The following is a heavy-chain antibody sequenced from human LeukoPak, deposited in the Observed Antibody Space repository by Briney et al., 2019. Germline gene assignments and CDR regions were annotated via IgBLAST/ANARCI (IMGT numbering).Heavy chain of an antibody. Sequence: SETLSLTCTVSGVSLSSGDYYWRWIRQHPGKGLEWIGYINHSGCTSYSPSLKTRVTISADTSQGLFSLRLNSVTAADTAVYYCASHLDTTGYDYVDYWGQGTLVTVSS. V-gene: IGHV4-31*03. CDR2: INHSGCT. CDR3: ASHLDTTGYDYVDY. CDR1: GVSLSSGDYY. J-gene: IGHJ4*02. D-gene: IGHD3-9*01.